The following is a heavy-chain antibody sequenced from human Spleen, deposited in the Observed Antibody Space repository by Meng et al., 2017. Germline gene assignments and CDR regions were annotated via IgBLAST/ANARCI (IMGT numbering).Heavy chain of an antibody. CDR1: GYSVSSNSAA. CDR2: TYYKSKWYN. CDR3: ARDSHCSGSTCANYFDY. V-gene: IGHV6-1*01. Sequence: QVQLQQSGPGLVKPSQTLSLTCAIAGYSVSSNSAAWNWIRRSPSRGLEWLGRTYYKSKWYNGYATSVKSRVTINADTSKNQFSLQLNSVTSEDTAVYYCARDSHCSGSTCANYFDYWGRGILVTVSS. J-gene: IGHJ4*02. D-gene: IGHD2-2*01.